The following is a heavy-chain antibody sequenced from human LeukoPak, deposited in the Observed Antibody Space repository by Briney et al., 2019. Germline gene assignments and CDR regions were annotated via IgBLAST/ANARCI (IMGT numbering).Heavy chain of an antibody. J-gene: IGHJ6*02. CDR2: ISGSGGST. Sequence: GGSLRLSCAASGFTFSSYAMSWVRQAPGKGLEWVSAISGSGGSTYYADSVKGRFTISRDNSKNTLYLQMNSLRAEDTAVYYCARLQLVPYYGMDVWGQGTTVTVSS. V-gene: IGHV3-23*01. D-gene: IGHD6-13*01. CDR1: GFTFSSYA. CDR3: ARLQLVPYYGMDV.